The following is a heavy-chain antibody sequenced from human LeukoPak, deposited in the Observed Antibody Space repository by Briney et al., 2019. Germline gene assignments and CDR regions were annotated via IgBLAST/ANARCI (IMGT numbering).Heavy chain of an antibody. D-gene: IGHD1-26*01. CDR2: IKEDGSEK. V-gene: IGHV3-7*01. J-gene: IGHJ4*02. Sequence: GGSLRLSCAASGSTFSSYWMSWARQAPEKRLEWVATIKEDGSEKYYVDSVKGRFTISRDNAKNSLYLQMNSLRAEDTAVYYCAGGGRTDYWGQGTLITVSS. CDR1: GSTFSSYW. CDR3: AGGGRTDY.